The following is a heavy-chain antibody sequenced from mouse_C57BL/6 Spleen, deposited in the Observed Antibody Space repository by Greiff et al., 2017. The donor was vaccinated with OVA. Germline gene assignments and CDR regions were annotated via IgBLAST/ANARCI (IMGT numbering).Heavy chain of an antibody. D-gene: IGHD1-1*01. CDR3: ARSLRPLDY. V-gene: IGHV1-4*01. CDR1: GYTFTSYT. J-gene: IGHJ2*01. CDR2: INPSSGYT. Sequence: VQLQESGAELARPGASVKMSCMASGYTFTSYTMHWVKQRPGQGLEWIGYINPSSGYTKYNQKFKDKATLTADKSSSTAYMQLSSLTSEDSAVYYCARSLRPLDYWGQGTTLAVSS.